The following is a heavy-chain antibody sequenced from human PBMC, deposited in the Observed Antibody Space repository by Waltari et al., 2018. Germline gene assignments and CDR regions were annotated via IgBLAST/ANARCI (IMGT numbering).Heavy chain of an antibody. CDR1: FTVSSNY. D-gene: IGHD5-18*01. V-gene: IGHV3-53*04. CDR3: AIHGYSYGYGVDY. J-gene: IGHJ4*02. CDR2: IYSGGST. Sequence: EVQLVESGGGLVQPGFTVSSNYMSWFRQAPGKGLEWVSVIYSGGSTYYADSVKGRFTISRHNSKNTLYLQMNSLRAEDTAVYYCAIHGYSYGYGVDYWGQGTLVTVSS.